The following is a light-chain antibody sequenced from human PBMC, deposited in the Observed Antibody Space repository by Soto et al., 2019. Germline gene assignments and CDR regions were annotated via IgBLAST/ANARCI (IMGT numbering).Light chain of an antibody. CDR3: QTWGTGLLV. V-gene: IGLV4-69*01. CDR2: LNSDGSH. CDR1: SGHSRYA. Sequence: QSVLTQSPSASASLGASVKLTCTLSSGHSRYAIAWHQQQPEKGPRYLMKLNSDGSHSKGDGIPDRFSGSSSGAERYLTISSLQSEDEADYYCQTWGTGLLVFGGGTQLTVL. J-gene: IGLJ3*02.